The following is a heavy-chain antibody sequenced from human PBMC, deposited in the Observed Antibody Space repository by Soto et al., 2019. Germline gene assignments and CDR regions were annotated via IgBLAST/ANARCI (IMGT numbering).Heavy chain of an antibody. J-gene: IGHJ4*02. CDR1: GFTFSSYA. CDR3: ARDESGELPSDY. V-gene: IGHV3-30-3*01. Sequence: QVQLVESGGGVVQPGRSLRLSCAASGFTFSSYAMHGVRQAPGKGLEWVAVISYDGSNKYYADSVKGRFTISRDNSKNTLYLQMNSLIAEDTAVYYCARDESGELPSDYWGQGTLVTVSS. CDR2: ISYDGSNK. D-gene: IGHD1-26*01.